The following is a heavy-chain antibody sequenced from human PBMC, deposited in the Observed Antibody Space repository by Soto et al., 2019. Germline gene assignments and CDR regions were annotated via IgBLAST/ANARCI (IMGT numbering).Heavy chain of an antibody. J-gene: IGHJ4*02. CDR1: GGSVSSTNW. V-gene: IGHV4-4*02. D-gene: IGHD2-15*01. Sequence: QVQLQESGPGLVKPSGTLSLTCTVSGGSVSSTNWWSWVRQAPGEGLEWIGVIFHSGTTNYNPSLKSRVVISMDTSTNQLSLRLDSVTAADTALYFCARHIAVPTTRGFDYWGQGTLVTVSS. CDR3: ARHIAVPTTRGFDY. CDR2: IFHSGTT.